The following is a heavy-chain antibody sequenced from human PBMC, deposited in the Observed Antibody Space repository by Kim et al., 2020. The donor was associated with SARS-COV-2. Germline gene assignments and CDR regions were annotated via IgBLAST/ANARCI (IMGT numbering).Heavy chain of an antibody. CDR2: ISYDGSNK. V-gene: IGHV3-30*04. D-gene: IGHD3-22*01. CDR1: GFTFSSYA. J-gene: IGHJ4*02. CDR3: ARGGYYDSSGFDY. Sequence: GGSLRLSCAASGFTFSSYAMHWVRQAPGKGLEWVAVISYDGSNKYYADSVKGRFTISRDNSKNTLYLQMNSLRAEDTAVYYCARGGYYDSSGFDYWGQGT.